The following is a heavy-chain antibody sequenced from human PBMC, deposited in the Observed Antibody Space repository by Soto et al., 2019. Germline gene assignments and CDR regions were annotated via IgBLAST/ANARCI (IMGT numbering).Heavy chain of an antibody. CDR3: AIAAKNRDSSGWPNYYYGMDV. Sequence: SETLSLTCTVSGGSISSGGYYWSWIRQHPGKGLEWIGYIYYSGSTYYNPSLKSRVTISVDTSKNQFSLKLSSVTAADTAVYYCAIAAKNRDSSGWPNYYYGMDVWGQGTTVTVSS. CDR2: IYYSGST. CDR1: GGSISSGGYY. D-gene: IGHD6-19*01. V-gene: IGHV4-31*03. J-gene: IGHJ6*02.